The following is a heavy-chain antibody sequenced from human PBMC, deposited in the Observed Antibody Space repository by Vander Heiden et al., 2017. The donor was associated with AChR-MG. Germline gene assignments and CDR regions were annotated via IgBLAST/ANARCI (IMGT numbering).Heavy chain of an antibody. Sequence: QVQLQESGPGLVKPSETLSLTCTVPGGSIRSYYCSRMRQPPGQGLDWIGDIYYSGSTNYNPSLKSRVTISVDTSKNQFSLRLSSVTAADTAVYYCARGGDCGGSCYDYWGQGTLVTVSS. D-gene: IGHD2-15*01. CDR1: GGSIRSYY. J-gene: IGHJ4*02. CDR3: ARGGDCGGSCYDY. CDR2: IYYSGST. V-gene: IGHV4-59*08.